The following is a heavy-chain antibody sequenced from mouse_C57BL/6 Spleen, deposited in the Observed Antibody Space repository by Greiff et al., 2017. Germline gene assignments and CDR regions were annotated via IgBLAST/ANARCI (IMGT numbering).Heavy chain of an antibody. D-gene: IGHD1-1*01. CDR2: IYIGNGYT. V-gene: IGHV1-58*01. CDR3: ARSTSITTVVAYYFDY. J-gene: IGHJ2*01. Sequence: VHVKQSGAELVRPGSSVKMSCKTSGYTFTSYGINWVKQRPGQGLEWIGYIYIGNGYTEYNEKFKGKATLTSDTSSSTAYMQLSSLTSEDSAIYFCARSTSITTVVAYYFDYWGQGTTLTVSS. CDR1: GYTFTSYG.